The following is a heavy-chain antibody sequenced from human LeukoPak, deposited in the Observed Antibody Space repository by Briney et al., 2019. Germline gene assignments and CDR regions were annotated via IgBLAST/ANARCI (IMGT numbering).Heavy chain of an antibody. CDR3: ARGPLGSQYYYCGMDG. CDR1: GGSFSGYY. V-gene: IGHV4-34*01. J-gene: IGHJ6*02. D-gene: IGHD3-10*01. CDR2: INHSGST. Sequence: PSETLSLTCAVYGGSFSGYYWSWIRQPPGKGLEWIGEINHSGSTNYNPSLKSRVTISVDTSKNQFSLKLSSVTAADTAVYYCARGPLGSQYYYCGMDGWGQGTTVAVSS.